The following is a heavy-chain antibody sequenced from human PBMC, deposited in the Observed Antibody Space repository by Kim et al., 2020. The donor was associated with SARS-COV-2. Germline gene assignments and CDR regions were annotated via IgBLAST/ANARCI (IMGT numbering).Heavy chain of an antibody. J-gene: IGHJ6*02. CDR3: AKDIRVTRNFYGMDV. V-gene: IGHV3-43*02. Sequence: GGSLRLSCAASGFTFDDYAMNWVRQAPGKGLEWVSLISGDGGSTYYADSVKGRFTISRDNSKNSLYLQMNSLRTEDTALYYCAKDIRVTRNFYGMDVWGQGTTVTVSS. CDR2: ISGDGGST. D-gene: IGHD4-17*01. CDR1: GFTFDDYA.